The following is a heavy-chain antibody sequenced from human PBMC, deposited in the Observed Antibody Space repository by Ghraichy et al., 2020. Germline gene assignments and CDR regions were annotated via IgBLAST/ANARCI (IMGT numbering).Heavy chain of an antibody. D-gene: IGHD3-3*01. J-gene: IGHJ6*02. V-gene: IGHV4-30-2*01. CDR2: VYNSGSA. CDR1: GDSMSSGDYS. Sequence: SQTLSLTCVVSGDSMSSGDYSWTWLRQPPGKGLEWIGYVYNSGSAHYNPSLKSRVTISVDRYKDPFYLQLTSVTDADAAVYYCAVLASHGVDVWGQGTTVTVSS. CDR3: AVLASHGVDV.